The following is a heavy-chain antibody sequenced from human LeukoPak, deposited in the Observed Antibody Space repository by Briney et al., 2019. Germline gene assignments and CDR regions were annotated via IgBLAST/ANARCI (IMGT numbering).Heavy chain of an antibody. J-gene: IGHJ6*02. D-gene: IGHD3-22*01. Sequence: ASVKVSCKASGGTFSSYAISWVRQAPGQGLEWMGGIIPIFGTANYAQKFQGRVTITADESTSTAYMELSSLRSEDTAVYYCARGPLNYYDSSGYHPYGMDVWGQGTTVTVSS. V-gene: IGHV1-69*13. CDR3: ARGPLNYYDSSGYHPYGMDV. CDR1: GGTFSSYA. CDR2: IIPIFGTA.